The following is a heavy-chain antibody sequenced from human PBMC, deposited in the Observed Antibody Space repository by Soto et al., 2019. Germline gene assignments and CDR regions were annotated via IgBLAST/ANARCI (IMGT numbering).Heavy chain of an antibody. D-gene: IGHD2-2*01. CDR1: GGSISSYY. CDR2: IYYSGST. J-gene: IGHJ4*02. Sequence: SETLSLTCTVSGGSISSYYWSWIRQPPGKGLEWIGYIYYSGSTNYNPSHKSRVTISVDTSKNQFSLKLSSVTAADTAVYYCARGLRDCSSTSCYAGFIDYWGQGTLVTVSS. V-gene: IGHV4-59*01. CDR3: ARGLRDCSSTSCYAGFIDY.